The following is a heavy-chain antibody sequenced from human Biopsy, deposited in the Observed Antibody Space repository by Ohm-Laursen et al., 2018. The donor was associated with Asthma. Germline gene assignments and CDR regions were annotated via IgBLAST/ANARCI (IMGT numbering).Heavy chain of an antibody. CDR2: IYSGGTS. Sequence: SLRLSCAASGFTVSRDHMFWVRQAPGKGLEWVSVIYSGGTSHTADSVRGRFTISRDFSKNTLHLQMNSLRAEDTAVYYCAKVYDYAYHYDAFDIWGQGTMVTVSS. V-gene: IGHV3-53*01. CDR1: GFTVSRDH. D-gene: IGHD4-17*01. J-gene: IGHJ3*02. CDR3: AKVYDYAYHYDAFDI.